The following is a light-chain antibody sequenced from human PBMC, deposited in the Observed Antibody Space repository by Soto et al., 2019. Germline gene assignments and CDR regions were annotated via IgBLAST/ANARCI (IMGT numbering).Light chain of an antibody. CDR1: SSNIGSNY. V-gene: IGLV1-47*01. J-gene: IGLJ1*01. Sequence: QAVVTQPPSASGTPVQRVTISCSGSSSNIGSNYVYWYQQLPGTAPKLLIYRNNQRPSGVPDRFSGSKSGTSASLAISGLRSEDEADYYCAAWDDSLCVHYVFGTGTKVTVL. CDR3: AAWDDSLCVHYV. CDR2: RNN.